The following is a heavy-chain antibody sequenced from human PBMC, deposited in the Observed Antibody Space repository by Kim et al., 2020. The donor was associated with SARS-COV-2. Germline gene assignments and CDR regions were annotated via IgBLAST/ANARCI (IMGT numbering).Heavy chain of an antibody. D-gene: IGHD6-13*01. J-gene: IGHJ4*02. V-gene: IGHV4-34*01. Sequence: SETLSLTCAVYGGSFSGYYWSWIRQPPGKGLEWIGEINHSGSTNYNPSLKSRVTISVDTSKNQFSLKLSSVTAADTAVYYCARASRNGSSWGRVGLFFDYRGQGTLVTVSS. CDR2: INHSGST. CDR3: ARASRNGSSWGRVGLFFDY. CDR1: GGSFSGYY.